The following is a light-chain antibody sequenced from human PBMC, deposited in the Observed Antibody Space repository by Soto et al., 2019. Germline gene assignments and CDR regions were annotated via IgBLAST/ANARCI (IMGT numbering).Light chain of an antibody. CDR2: DVT. Sequence: QSVLTQPASVSGSPGQSITISCTGTSSDIGAYNYVSWYQLHPGKAPKLIIFDVTYRPSGVSSRFSGSKSGNTASLTISGLQAEDEADYYCSSYSTRSTLFGGGTKVTVL. V-gene: IGLV2-14*03. CDR3: SSYSTRSTL. CDR1: SSDIGAYNY. J-gene: IGLJ2*01.